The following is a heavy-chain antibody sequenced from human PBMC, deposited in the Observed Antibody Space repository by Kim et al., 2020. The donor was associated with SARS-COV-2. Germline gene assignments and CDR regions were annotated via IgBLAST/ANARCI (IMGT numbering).Heavy chain of an antibody. D-gene: IGHD3-10*01. Sequence: GGSLRLSCAASGFTFSSYGMHWVRQAPGKGLEWVAVIWYDGSNKYYADSVKGRFTISRDNSKNTLYLQMNSLRAEDTAVYYCARDGSGSDSYYGMDVWGQGTTVTVSS. J-gene: IGHJ6*02. CDR2: IWYDGSNK. CDR1: GFTFSSYG. CDR3: ARDGSGSDSYYGMDV. V-gene: IGHV3-33*08.